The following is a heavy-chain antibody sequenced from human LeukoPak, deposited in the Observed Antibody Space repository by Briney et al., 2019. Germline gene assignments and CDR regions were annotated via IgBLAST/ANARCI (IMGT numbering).Heavy chain of an antibody. CDR2: IIPIFGTA. CDR1: GGTFSSYA. CDR3: AREGCSSTSCQPRAGYHYYMDV. D-gene: IGHD2-2*01. Sequence: ASVKVSCKASGGTFSSYAISWVRQAPGQGLEWMGGIIPIFGTANYAQKFQGRVTITTDESTSTAYMELSSLRSEDTAVYYCAREGCSSTSCQPRAGYHYYMDVWGKGTTVTVSS. V-gene: IGHV1-69*05. J-gene: IGHJ6*03.